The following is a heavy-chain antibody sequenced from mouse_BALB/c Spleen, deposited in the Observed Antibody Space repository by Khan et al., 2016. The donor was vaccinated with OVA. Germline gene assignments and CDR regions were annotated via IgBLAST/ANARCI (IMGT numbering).Heavy chain of an antibody. CDR2: ISYSGST. Sequence: EVKLLESGPGLVKPSQSLSLTCTVTGYSITSGYGWNWIRQFPGNKLEWMGYISYSGSTNYNQSLKSRISITRDTSKNQFFLQLNSVTTGDRATYYCARTARIKYWGQGTTLTVSS. D-gene: IGHD1-2*01. J-gene: IGHJ2*01. V-gene: IGHV3-2*02. CDR1: GYSITSGYG. CDR3: ARTARIKY.